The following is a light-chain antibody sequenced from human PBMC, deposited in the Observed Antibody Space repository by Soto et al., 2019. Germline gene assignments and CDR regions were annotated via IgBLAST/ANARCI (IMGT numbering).Light chain of an antibody. CDR1: QTIGSW. Sequence: DIQMTQSPSTLSASVGDRVTISCRASQTIGSWLAWYQQKPGKAPRLLIYHASTLESGVPSRFSGSGSGTEFTLTISSLQPDDFATYYCQQYNSYSFGQGTKVDIK. V-gene: IGKV1-5*01. CDR3: QQYNSYS. CDR2: HAS. J-gene: IGKJ1*01.